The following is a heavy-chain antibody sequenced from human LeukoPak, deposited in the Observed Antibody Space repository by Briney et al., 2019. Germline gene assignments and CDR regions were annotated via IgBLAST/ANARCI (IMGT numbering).Heavy chain of an antibody. D-gene: IGHD1-20*01. V-gene: IGHV4-59*01. CDR3: ARESSNWNED. J-gene: IGHJ4*02. Sequence: SETLSLTCTVSGGSISSYYRSWIRQPPGKGLEWIGYIYYSGSTNNNPSLKSRVTISVDTSKNQFSLKLSSVTAADTAVYYCARESSNWNEDWGQGTLVTVSS. CDR1: GGSISSYY. CDR2: IYYSGST.